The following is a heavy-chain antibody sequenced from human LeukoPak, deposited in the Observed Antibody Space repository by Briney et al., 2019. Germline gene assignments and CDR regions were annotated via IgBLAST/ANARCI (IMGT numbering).Heavy chain of an antibody. CDR2: IIPIFGTA. CDR1: GGTFSSYA. D-gene: IGHD5-18*01. Sequence: ASVNVSCKASGGTFSSYAISWVRQAPGQGLEWMGGIIPIFGTANYAQKFQGGVTITADESTSTAYMELSSLRSEDTAVYYCARGLQLWSKPFDYWGQGTLVTVSS. V-gene: IGHV1-69*01. J-gene: IGHJ4*02. CDR3: ARGLQLWSKPFDY.